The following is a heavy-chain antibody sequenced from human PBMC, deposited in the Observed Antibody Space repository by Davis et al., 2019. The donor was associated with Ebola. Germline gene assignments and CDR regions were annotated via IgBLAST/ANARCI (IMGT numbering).Heavy chain of an antibody. CDR2: ISGSGGST. J-gene: IGHJ6*02. CDR3: AKGTTIFGVVTSDV. Sequence: PGGSLRLSCETSGFIFRNYVMSWVRQAPGKGLEWVSAISGSGGSTYYADSVKGRFTISRDNSKNTLYLQMNSLRAEDTAVYYCAKGTTIFGVVTSDVWGQGTTVTVSS. CDR1: GFIFRNYV. D-gene: IGHD3-3*01. V-gene: IGHV3-23*01.